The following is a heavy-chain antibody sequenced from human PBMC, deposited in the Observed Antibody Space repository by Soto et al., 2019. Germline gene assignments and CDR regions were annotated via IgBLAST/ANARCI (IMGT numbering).Heavy chain of an antibody. J-gene: IGHJ4*02. Sequence: QVHLQESGPGLVKPSGTLSLTCAVSGDSMTNTNWWSWVRQPPGKGLEWIGEIYHSGSTNYNPSLRSRVTMSVDKSKNQFSLNPTSLTAADTAVYYCAKRSLRRLRFVETHWGQGTLVTVSS. CDR2: IYHSGST. CDR1: GDSMTNTNW. V-gene: IGHV4-4*02. D-gene: IGHD3-3*01. CDR3: AKRSLRRLRFVETH.